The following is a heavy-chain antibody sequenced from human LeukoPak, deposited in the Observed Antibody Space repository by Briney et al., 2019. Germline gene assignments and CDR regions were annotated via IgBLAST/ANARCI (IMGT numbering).Heavy chain of an antibody. CDR3: ARARMVEQQLSNDAFDI. D-gene: IGHD6-13*01. Sequence: SETLSLTCAVYGGSFSGYYWSWIRQPPGKGLEWIGEINHSGSTNYNPSLKSRVTISVDTSKNQFSLKLNSVTAADTAVYYCARARMVEQQLSNDAFDIWGRGTMVTVSS. CDR1: GGSFSGYY. J-gene: IGHJ3*02. CDR2: INHSGST. V-gene: IGHV4-34*01.